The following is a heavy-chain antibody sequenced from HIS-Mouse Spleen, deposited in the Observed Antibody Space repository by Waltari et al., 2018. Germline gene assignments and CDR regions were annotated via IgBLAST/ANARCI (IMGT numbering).Heavy chain of an antibody. CDR1: GGSISSSSYY. D-gene: IGHD6-13*01. CDR2: IYYSGST. V-gene: IGHV4-39*07. J-gene: IGHJ2*01. Sequence: QLQLQESGPGLVKPSETLSLTCTVSGGSISSSSYYWGWIRQPPGKGLEGIGSIYYSGSTYYNPSLKSRVTVSVDTSKNQFSLKLSSVTAADTAVYYCAREIPYSSSWYDWYVDLWGRGTLVTVSS. CDR3: AREIPYSSSWYDWYVDL.